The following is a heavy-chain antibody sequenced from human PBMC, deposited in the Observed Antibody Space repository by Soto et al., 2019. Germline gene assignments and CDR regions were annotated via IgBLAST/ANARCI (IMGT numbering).Heavy chain of an antibody. Sequence: EVQVLESGGGLVQPGGSLRLSCAASGFTFSSYVMSWVRQAPGKGLEWVSTISVSGSSTYYADSVKGRFTISRDISKNTLYLLLNSLRAEDTAVYYCARGTKGSGWIYWGQGTLVTVAS. J-gene: IGHJ4*02. CDR1: GFTFSSYV. V-gene: IGHV3-23*01. CDR3: ARGTKGSGWIY. CDR2: ISVSGSST. D-gene: IGHD6-19*01.